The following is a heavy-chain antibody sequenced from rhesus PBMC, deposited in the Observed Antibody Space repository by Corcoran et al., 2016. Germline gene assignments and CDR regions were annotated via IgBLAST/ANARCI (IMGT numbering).Heavy chain of an antibody. CDR3: ARGWTTVSPFDY. CDR2: ISGCGGST. J-gene: IGHJ4*01. D-gene: IGHD4-35*01. V-gene: IGHV4-173*01. Sequence: QLQLQESGPGLVKPSETLSLTCAVSRVSIRLNWWRWIRQPPGKGLEWIGRISGCGGSTSYNPSLKSRVTISTDTSKNQLSLKLISVTAADTAVYYCARGWTTVSPFDYWGQGVLVTVSS. CDR1: RVSIRLNW.